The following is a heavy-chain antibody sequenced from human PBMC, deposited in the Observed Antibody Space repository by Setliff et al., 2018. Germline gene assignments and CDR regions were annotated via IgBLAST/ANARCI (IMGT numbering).Heavy chain of an antibody. CDR3: ARDRRDYIGAGSSEIDYYYYYYMDV. CDR1: GGSISSYY. J-gene: IGHJ6*03. D-gene: IGHD3-10*01. V-gene: IGHV4-59*12. CDR2: IYYSWST. Sequence: SETLSLTCTVSGGSISSYYWSWIRQPPGKGLEWIGYIYYSWSTNYNPSLKSRVTISGDTSKNQISLNLSSGTAADTAVYYCARDRRDYIGAGSSEIDYYYYYYMDVWGKGTTVTVSS.